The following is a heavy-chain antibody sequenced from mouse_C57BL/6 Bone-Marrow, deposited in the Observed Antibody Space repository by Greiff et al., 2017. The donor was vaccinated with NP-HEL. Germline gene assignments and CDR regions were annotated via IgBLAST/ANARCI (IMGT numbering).Heavy chain of an antibody. J-gene: IGHJ2*01. CDR3: ARHYYSNDFDY. Sequence: EVKLVESGGDLVKPGGSLKLSCAASGFTFSSYGMSWVRQTPDKRLEWVGTISSGGSYTYYPDSVKGRFTISRDTATHTPYLQMSSLTSEDTAMYYCARHYYSNDFDYWGQGTTLTVSS. CDR2: ISSGGSYT. CDR1: GFTFSSYG. D-gene: IGHD2-5*01. V-gene: IGHV5-6*02.